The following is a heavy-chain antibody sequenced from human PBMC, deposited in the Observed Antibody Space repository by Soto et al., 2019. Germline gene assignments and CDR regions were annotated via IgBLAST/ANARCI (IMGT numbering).Heavy chain of an antibody. Sequence: QVQLVQSGAEVKKPGASVKVSCKASGYTFTSYAISWVRQAPGQGLEWMGCLSAYNGNTNYAQKLQGRVTMTTDTSTTTVHMALRSLRSEDTAVYHCARSGPPAGYLGQGTLVTDSS. CDR1: GYTFTSYA. CDR2: LSAYNGNT. J-gene: IGHJ4*02. D-gene: IGHD3-10*01. CDR3: ARSGPPAGY. V-gene: IGHV1-18*01.